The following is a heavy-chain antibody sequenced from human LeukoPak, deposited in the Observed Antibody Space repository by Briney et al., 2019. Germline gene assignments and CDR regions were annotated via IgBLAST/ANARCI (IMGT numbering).Heavy chain of an antibody. CDR1: GGSISSYY. D-gene: IGHD1-1*01. CDR2: IYYSGST. J-gene: IGHJ4*02. CDR3: ARDRELGY. Sequence: SETLSLTCTVSGGSISSYYWSWIRQPPGKGLEWIGYIYYSGSTNYNPSLKSRVTISIDTSKNQFSLKLSSVTAADTAVYYCARDRELGYWGQGTLVTVSS. V-gene: IGHV4-59*01.